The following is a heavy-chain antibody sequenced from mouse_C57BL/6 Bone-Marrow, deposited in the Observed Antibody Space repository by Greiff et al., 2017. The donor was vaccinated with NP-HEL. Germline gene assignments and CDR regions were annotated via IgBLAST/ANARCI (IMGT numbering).Heavy chain of an antibody. V-gene: IGHV1-64*01. CDR1: GYTFTSYW. Sequence: VQLQQPGAELVKPGASVKLSCKASGYTFTSYWMHWVKQRPGQGLEWIGMIHPNSGSTNYNEKFKSKATLTVDKSSSTAYMQLSSLTSEDSAVYYCARGYYASSFWFAYWGQGTLVTVSA. D-gene: IGHD1-1*01. CDR3: ARGYYASSFWFAY. CDR2: IHPNSGST. J-gene: IGHJ3*01.